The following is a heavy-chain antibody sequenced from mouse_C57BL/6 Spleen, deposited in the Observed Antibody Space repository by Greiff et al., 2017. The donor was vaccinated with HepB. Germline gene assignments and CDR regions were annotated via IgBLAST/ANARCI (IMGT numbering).Heavy chain of an antibody. V-gene: IGHV1-76*01. Sequence: VQRVESGAELVRPGASVKLSCKASGYTFTDYYINWVKQRPGQGLEWIARIYPGSGNTYYNEKFKGKATLTAEKSSSTAYMQLSSLTSEDSAVYFCARSVYYYGSTYAMDYWGQGTSVTVSS. CDR1: GYTFTDYY. CDR3: ARSVYYYGSTYAMDY. CDR2: IYPGSGNT. D-gene: IGHD1-1*01. J-gene: IGHJ4*01.